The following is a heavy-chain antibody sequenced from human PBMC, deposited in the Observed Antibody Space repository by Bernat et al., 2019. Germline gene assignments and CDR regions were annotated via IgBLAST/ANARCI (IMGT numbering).Heavy chain of an antibody. J-gene: IGHJ5*02. D-gene: IGHD6-13*01. CDR3: AGGRWGSSWYVGWFDP. CDR2: INHSGST. V-gene: IGHV4-34*01. CDR1: GGSFSGYY. Sequence: QVQLQQWGAGLLKPSETLSLTCAVYGGSFSGYYWSWIRQPPGKGLEWIGEINHSGSTNYNPSLKSRVTISVDTSKNQFSLKLSSVTAADTAVYYCAGGRWGSSWYVGWFDPWGQGTLVTVSS.